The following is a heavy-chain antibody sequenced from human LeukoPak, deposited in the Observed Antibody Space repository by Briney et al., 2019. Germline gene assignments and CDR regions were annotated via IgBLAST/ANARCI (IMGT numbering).Heavy chain of an antibody. J-gene: IGHJ5*02. CDR2: IWYDGSNK. Sequence: GGSLRLSCAASGFTFSSYGMHWVRQAPGKGLECVAVIWYDGSNKYYADSVKGRFTISRDNSKNTLYLQMNSLRAEDTAVYYCAKDRIAARRGRAPWFDPWGQGTLVTVSS. D-gene: IGHD6-6*01. V-gene: IGHV3-33*06. CDR1: GFTFSSYG. CDR3: AKDRIAARRGRAPWFDP.